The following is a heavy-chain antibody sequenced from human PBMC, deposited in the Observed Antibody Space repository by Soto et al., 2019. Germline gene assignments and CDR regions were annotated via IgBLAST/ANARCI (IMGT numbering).Heavy chain of an antibody. J-gene: IGHJ4*02. CDR1: GFTFSDYG. CDR2: ISPDGFNK. CDR3: VKPSGWYPDY. V-gene: IGHV3-30*18. D-gene: IGHD6-19*01. Sequence: QVQLVESGGGVVQPGGSLRLSCAVSGFTFSDYGMHWVRQAAGKGLEWVAVISPDGFNKYYPDSLRGRFTISRDNSKNTLDLQMSSLRGEDTAVYYCVKPSGWYPDYWGQGTHVTVSS.